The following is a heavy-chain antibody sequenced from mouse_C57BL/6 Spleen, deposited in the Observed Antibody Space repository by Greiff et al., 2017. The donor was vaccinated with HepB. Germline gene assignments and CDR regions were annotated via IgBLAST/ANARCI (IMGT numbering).Heavy chain of an antibody. V-gene: IGHV1-82*01. CDR1: GYAFSSSW. CDR3: ASGSGLFAY. Sequence: VKLMESGPELVKPGASVKISCKASGYAFSSSWMNWVKQRPGKGLEWIGRIYPGDGDTNYNGKFKGKATLTADKSSSTAYMQLSSLTSEDSAVYFCASGSGLFAYWGQGTLVTVSA. J-gene: IGHJ3*01. CDR2: IYPGDGDT. D-gene: IGHD3-2*02.